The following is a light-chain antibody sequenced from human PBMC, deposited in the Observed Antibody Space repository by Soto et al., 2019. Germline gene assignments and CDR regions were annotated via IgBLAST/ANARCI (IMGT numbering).Light chain of an antibody. Sequence: EIVLTQSPGTLSLSPGERATLTCSASQSVSNNYLTWYQQKPGQAPRLLIYGASNRATGIPDKFSGSGSGTYFTLTFSRVEPEDFAVYYCQQYGVSPRTFGQGTKVEV. CDR3: QQYGVSPRT. CDR2: GAS. J-gene: IGKJ1*01. CDR1: QSVSNNY. V-gene: IGKV3-20*01.